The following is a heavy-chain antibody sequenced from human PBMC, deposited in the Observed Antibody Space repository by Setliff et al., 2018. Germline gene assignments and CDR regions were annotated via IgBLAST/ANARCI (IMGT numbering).Heavy chain of an antibody. J-gene: IGHJ4*01. D-gene: IGHD3-9*01. Sequence: SETLSLTCNVSGGSVSSGYYYWDWIRQPPGKGLEWIGTVYYTGRTYYNPSLKSRVTIAVDAPDNHFSLKLRSVTAADTAVYYCARAQNDLGVDWLFNNYFDYWGHGTLVTVSS. V-gene: IGHV4-39*02. CDR2: VYYTGRT. CDR1: GGSVSSGYYY. CDR3: ARAQNDLGVDWLFNNYFDY.